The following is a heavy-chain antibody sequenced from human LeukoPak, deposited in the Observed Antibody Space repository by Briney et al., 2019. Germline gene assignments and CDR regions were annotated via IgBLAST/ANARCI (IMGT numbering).Heavy chain of an antibody. V-gene: IGHV3-11*01. J-gene: IGHJ4*02. CDR2: ISSSGGTI. Sequence: PGESLRFSCAASGFTFSDYYMSWIRQAPGKGLEWVSYISSSGGTIYYADSVKGRFTISRDNAKNSLYLQMNSLRAEDTAVYYCARDLILTGYYTSQYFDYWGQGTLVTVSS. CDR1: GFTFSDYY. CDR3: ARDLILTGYYTSQYFDY. D-gene: IGHD3-9*01.